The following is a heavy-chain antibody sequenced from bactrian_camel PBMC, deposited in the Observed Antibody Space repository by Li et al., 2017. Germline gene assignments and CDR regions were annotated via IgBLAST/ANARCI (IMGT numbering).Heavy chain of an antibody. J-gene: IGHJ4*01. V-gene: IGHV3S40*01. Sequence: DVQLVESGGGSVQAGGSLRLSCAASGFTLSNYDMSWVRQAPEKGLEWVATINSAGGDTYYADSVKGRFTISRDNTKNMLYLQMNSLKPEDTAMYYCATRTDCGWGSTASLLKVVYQIWGPGTQVTVS. CDR3: ATRTDCGWGSTASLLKVVYQI. CDR1: GFTLSNYD. CDR2: INSAGGDT. D-gene: IGHD3*01.